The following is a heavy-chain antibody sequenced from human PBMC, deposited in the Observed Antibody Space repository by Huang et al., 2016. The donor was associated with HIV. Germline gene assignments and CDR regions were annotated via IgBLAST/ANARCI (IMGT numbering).Heavy chain of an antibody. J-gene: IGHJ4*02. Sequence: EVQLVESGGGLIQPGGSLRLSCAASGFTVSSNYMSWVRQAPGKVLGWVSVIYSGGSTYYADSVKCRFTISRDNSKNTLYLQMNSLRAEDTAVYYCARWNNWNYFDYWGQGTLVTVSS. CDR2: IYSGGST. CDR3: ARWNNWNYFDY. CDR1: GFTVSSNY. V-gene: IGHV3-53*01. D-gene: IGHD1-20*01.